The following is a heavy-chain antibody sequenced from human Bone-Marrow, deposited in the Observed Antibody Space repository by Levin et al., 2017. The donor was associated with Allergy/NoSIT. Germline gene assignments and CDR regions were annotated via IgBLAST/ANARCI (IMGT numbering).Heavy chain of an antibody. CDR3: TREYGGRWFDP. CDR1: GGIFRTYT. J-gene: IGHJ5*02. CDR2: IIPMFGTI. Sequence: SVKVSCKASGGIFRTYTINWVRQAPGHGLEWMGMIIPMFGTINYAQKFQGRVTITADESTSTAYMALSRLRSEDTAVYYCTREYGGRWFDPWGQGTLVTVYS. V-gene: IGHV1-69*13. D-gene: IGHD3-10*01.